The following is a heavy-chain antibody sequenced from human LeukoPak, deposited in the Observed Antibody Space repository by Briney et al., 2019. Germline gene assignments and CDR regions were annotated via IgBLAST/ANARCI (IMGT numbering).Heavy chain of an antibody. CDR3: ASLTGTTGTVFDY. Sequence: SQTLSLTCTVSGGSISSGGYYWSWIRQHPGKGPEWIGYIYYSGSTYYNPSLKSRVTISVDTSKNQFSLKLSSVTAADTAVYYCASLTGTTGTVFDYWGQGTLVTVSS. CDR1: GGSISSGGYY. V-gene: IGHV4-31*03. CDR2: IYYSGST. J-gene: IGHJ4*02. D-gene: IGHD1-7*01.